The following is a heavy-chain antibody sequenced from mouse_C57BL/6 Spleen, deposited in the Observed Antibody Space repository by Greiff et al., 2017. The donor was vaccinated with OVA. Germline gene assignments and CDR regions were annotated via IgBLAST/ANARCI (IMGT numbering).Heavy chain of an antibody. CDR3: ARRGDWWYFDY. D-gene: IGHD1-1*02. CDR1: GYTFTSYW. J-gene: IGHJ2*01. CDR2: IDPNSGGT. Sequence: VQLQQPGAELVKPGASVKLSCKASGYTFTSYWMHWVKQRPGRGLEWIGRIDPNSGGTKYNEKFKSKATLTVDKPSSTAYMQLSSLPSEDSAVYYCARRGDWWYFDYWGQGTTLTVSS. V-gene: IGHV1-72*01.